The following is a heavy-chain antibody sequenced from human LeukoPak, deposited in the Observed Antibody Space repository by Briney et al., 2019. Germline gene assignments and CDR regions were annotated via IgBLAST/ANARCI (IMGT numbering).Heavy chain of an antibody. CDR3: ARDPRRLYYDILTGFSY. CDR1: GITFSSYW. Sequence: GGSLRLSCAASGITFSSYWMSWVRQAPGKGLEWVANIKQDGSEKYYVDSVKGRFTISRDNAKNSLYLQMNSLRAEDTAVYYCARDPRRLYYDILTGFSYWGQGTLVTVSS. J-gene: IGHJ4*02. CDR2: IKQDGSEK. D-gene: IGHD3-9*01. V-gene: IGHV3-7*01.